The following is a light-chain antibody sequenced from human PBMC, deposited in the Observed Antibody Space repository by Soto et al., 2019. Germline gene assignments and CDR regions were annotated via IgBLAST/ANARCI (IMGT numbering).Light chain of an antibody. CDR1: QGIAKY. Sequence: DTQMTQSPSSLSAFIGDRVTITCQASQGIAKYLHWYQQKPGKAPKLLIYHASNLQTGVPSRFSGSGSGTHFTLIISSLQPDDIATYFCQQSDNLPLTFGGGTKVEIK. V-gene: IGKV1-33*01. J-gene: IGKJ4*01. CDR2: HAS. CDR3: QQSDNLPLT.